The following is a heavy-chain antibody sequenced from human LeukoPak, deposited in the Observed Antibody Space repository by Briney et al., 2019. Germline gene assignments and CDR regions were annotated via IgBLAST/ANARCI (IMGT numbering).Heavy chain of an antibody. Sequence: GGSLRLSCAASGFTFSSYSMNWVRQAPGKGLEWVSSISSSSSYIYYADSVKGRFTISRDNAKNSLYLQMNSLRAEDTAVYYCARDRYYYDSSASPSDYWGQGTLVTVSS. D-gene: IGHD3-22*01. CDR2: ISSSSSYI. J-gene: IGHJ4*02. CDR1: GFTFSSYS. V-gene: IGHV3-21*01. CDR3: ARDRYYYDSSASPSDY.